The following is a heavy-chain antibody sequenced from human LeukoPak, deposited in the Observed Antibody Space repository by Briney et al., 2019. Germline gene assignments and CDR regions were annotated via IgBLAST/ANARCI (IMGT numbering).Heavy chain of an antibody. CDR2: ITGSSTYT. D-gene: IGHD6-13*01. J-gene: IGHJ3*02. V-gene: IGHV3-21*01. CDR1: GFTFSIYN. Sequence: PGGSLRLSCVGSGFTFSIYNMNWVRQAPGKGLEWVSSITGSSTYTNYADSLKGRFTISRDNAKNSMYLEMNSLTAEDTAVYFCARVGSSSRNAFDIWGQGTMVTVSS. CDR3: ARVGSSSRNAFDI.